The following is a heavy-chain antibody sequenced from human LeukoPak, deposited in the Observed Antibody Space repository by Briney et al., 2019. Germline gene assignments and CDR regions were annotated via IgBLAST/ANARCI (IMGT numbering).Heavy chain of an antibody. J-gene: IGHJ6*02. CDR1: GYTFTNDY. CDR3: SRDGSNYAYYYYGMDV. D-gene: IGHD4-11*01. V-gene: IGHV1-46*01. CDR2: ISPSGGST. Sequence: ASVKVSCKASGYTFTNDYIHWVRQAPGQGLEWMGIISPSGGSTSYAQKFQGRVTMTRDTSTSTVYMELSSLRSEDTAVYYCSRDGSNYAYYYYGMDVWGQGTTVTVSS.